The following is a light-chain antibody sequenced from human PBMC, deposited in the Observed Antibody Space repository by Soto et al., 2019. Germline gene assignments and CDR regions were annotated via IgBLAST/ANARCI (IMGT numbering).Light chain of an antibody. CDR2: GAS. CDR1: QSVRSN. Sequence: EIVMTQSPATLSVSPGERATLSCRASQSVRSNLAWYQQKPGQAPRLLIYGASTRATGIPARFSGSGSGTEVTLTISSLQSEDFAVYYCQQYNNWPRGTFGQGTKVEIK. CDR3: QQYNNWPRGT. J-gene: IGKJ1*01. V-gene: IGKV3-15*01.